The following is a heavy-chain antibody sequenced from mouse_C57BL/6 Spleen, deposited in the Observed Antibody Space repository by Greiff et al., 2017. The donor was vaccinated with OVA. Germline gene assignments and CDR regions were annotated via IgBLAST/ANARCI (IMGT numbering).Heavy chain of an antibody. V-gene: IGHV10-1*01. Sequence: EVQLVESGGGLVQPKGSLKLSCAASGFSFNTYAMNWVRQAPGKGLEWVARIRSKSNNYATYYADSVKDRFTISRDDSESMLYLQMNNLKTEDTAMYYCVRQGDYGNPSAMDYWGQGTSVTVSS. CDR1: GFSFNTYA. J-gene: IGHJ4*01. D-gene: IGHD2-1*01. CDR3: VRQGDYGNPSAMDY. CDR2: IRSKSNNYAT.